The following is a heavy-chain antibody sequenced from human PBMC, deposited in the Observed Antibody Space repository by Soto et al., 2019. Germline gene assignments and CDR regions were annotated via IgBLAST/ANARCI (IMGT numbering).Heavy chain of an antibody. CDR3: ARVGPDGMVRYDV. J-gene: IGHJ6*02. CDR1: GYTFASYA. D-gene: IGHD3-10*01. CDR2: INAGNGNT. V-gene: IGHV1-3*01. Sequence: ASVKVSCKASGYTFASYAMHWARQAPGQRLEWMGWINAGNGNTKYSQKFQGRVTITRDTSASTAYMELSSLRSEDTAVYYCARVGPDGMVRYDVWGQGTTVTVSS.